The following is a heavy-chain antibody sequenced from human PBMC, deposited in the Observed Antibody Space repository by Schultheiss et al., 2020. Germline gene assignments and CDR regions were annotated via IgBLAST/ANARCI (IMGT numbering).Heavy chain of an antibody. J-gene: IGHJ4*02. D-gene: IGHD6-13*01. Sequence: GGSLRLSCAASGFTFSIFEMHWVRQAPGKGLEWVSYISGSSSTIYYADSVKGRFTISRDNAKNSLYLQMNSLRAEDTAMYYCARAGKQQLPGYFDYWGQGTLVTVSS. CDR2: ISGSSSTI. V-gene: IGHV3-48*03. CDR3: ARAGKQQLPGYFDY. CDR1: GFTFSIFE.